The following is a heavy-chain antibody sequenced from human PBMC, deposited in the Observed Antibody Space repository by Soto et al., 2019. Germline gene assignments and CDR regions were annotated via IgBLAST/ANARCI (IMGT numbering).Heavy chain of an antibody. V-gene: IGHV4-30-2*01. Sequence: SETLSLTCAVSGGSISSGGYSWSWIRQPPGKGLEWIGYIYHSGSTYYNPSLKSRVTISVDRSKNQFSLKLSSVTAADTAVYYCARILTERFGSFGWFDPWGQGTLVTVSS. CDR3: ARILTERFGSFGWFDP. CDR1: GGSISSGGYS. J-gene: IGHJ5*02. CDR2: IYHSGST. D-gene: IGHD3-16*01.